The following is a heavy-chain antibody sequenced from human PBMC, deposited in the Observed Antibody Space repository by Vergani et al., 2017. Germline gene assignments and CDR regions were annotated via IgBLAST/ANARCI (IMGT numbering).Heavy chain of an antibody. CDR2: ISGSGGST. CDR3: AVTVKYVDTAKRPDY. V-gene: IGHV3-23*01. Sequence: EVQLLESGGGLVQPGGSLRLSCAASGLTFSSYAMSWVRQAPGKGLEWVSAISGSGGSTYYADSVKGRFTISRDNSKNTLYLQMNSLRAEDTAVYYCAVTVKYVDTAKRPDYWGQGTLVTVSS. D-gene: IGHD5-18*01. J-gene: IGHJ4*02. CDR1: GLTFSSYA.